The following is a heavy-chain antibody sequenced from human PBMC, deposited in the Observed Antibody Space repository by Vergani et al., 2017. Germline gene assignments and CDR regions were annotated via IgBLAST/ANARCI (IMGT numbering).Heavy chain of an antibody. CDR3: ARGDYCILTGYRY. CDR1: GYTFSNYY. D-gene: IGHD3-9*01. V-gene: IGHV1-46*03. Sequence: QVHVVQSVAEVKKSGASVKVSCKTSGYTFSNYYMHWVRQAPGQGLEWMGIINPSGGHTNYAPKFQGRVTMTRDTSTSTVYMELSSLRSEDTAIYYCARGDYCILTGYRYWGQGTLVTVSA. CDR2: INPSGGHT. J-gene: IGHJ4*02.